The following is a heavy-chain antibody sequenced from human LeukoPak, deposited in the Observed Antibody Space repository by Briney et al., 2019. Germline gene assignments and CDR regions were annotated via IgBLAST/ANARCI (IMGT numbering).Heavy chain of an antibody. J-gene: IGHJ5*02. CDR2: ISGSGGST. V-gene: IGHV3-23*01. CDR3: GVDIVVVPGAPNWFDP. D-gene: IGHD2-2*01. CDR1: GFTFSSYA. Sequence: GGSLRLSCAASGFTFSSYAMSWVRQAPGEGLEWVSAISGSGGSTYYADSVKGRFTISRDNSKNTLYLQMNSLRAEDTAVYYCGVDIVVVPGAPNWFDPWGQGTLVTVSS.